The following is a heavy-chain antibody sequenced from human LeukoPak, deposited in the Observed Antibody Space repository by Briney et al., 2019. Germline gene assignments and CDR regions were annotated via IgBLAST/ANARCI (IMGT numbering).Heavy chain of an antibody. CDR3: ATGASKVTTDFANY. D-gene: IGHD4-17*01. Sequence: GESLTISCKGSGYSFTNYWIRWVRQMPGKGLEWMGRIDPSDSYTKYSPSFEGHVTISVDKSISTAFLQWNSLKASDSAMYYCATGASKVTTDFANYWGQGTQVAVSS. V-gene: IGHV5-10-1*01. J-gene: IGHJ4*02. CDR2: IDPSDSYT. CDR1: GYSFTNYW.